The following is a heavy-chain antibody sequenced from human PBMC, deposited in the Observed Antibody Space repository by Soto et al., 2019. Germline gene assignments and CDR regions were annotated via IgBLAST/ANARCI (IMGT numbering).Heavy chain of an antibody. CDR2: INTGNGKT. Sequence: QVQVVQSGAEVKKPGASVKVSCKASGYIFTNYVIHWVRQAPGQRLECMGWINTGNGKTQYSKKFQGRVTINRDTSASKAYMELSRLRSEDTDVYYCARSITMVRGLIYYGMDVWGQGTTVTVSS. CDR1: GYIFTNYV. D-gene: IGHD3-10*01. V-gene: IGHV1-3*04. J-gene: IGHJ6*02. CDR3: ARSITMVRGLIYYGMDV.